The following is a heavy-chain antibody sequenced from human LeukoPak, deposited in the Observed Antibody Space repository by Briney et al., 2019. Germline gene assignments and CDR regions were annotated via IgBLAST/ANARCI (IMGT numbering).Heavy chain of an antibody. CDR1: GFTFSSYA. D-gene: IGHD3-10*01. J-gene: IGHJ4*02. CDR3: ARDPYGSGGYIAY. CDR2: ISYDGSNK. V-gene: IGHV3-30-3*01. Sequence: GGSLRLSCAASGFTFSSYAMHWVRQAPGKGLEWVAVISYDGSNKYYADSVKGRFTISRDNSKNTLYLQMNSLRAEDTAVYYCARDPYGSGGYIAYWGQGTLVTVSS.